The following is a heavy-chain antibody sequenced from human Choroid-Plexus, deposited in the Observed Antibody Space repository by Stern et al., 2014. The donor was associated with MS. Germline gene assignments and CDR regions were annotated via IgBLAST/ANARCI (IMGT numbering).Heavy chain of an antibody. Sequence: VQLEESGPGLVKPSQTLSLTCTVSGGSISSGGYFWSWIRQHPGKGLEWIGFLYHSGSTYYHPSLKSRLTISVDTSKNQFSLNLSSVTAADTAVYYCARKGAIVPAAIENWFDSWGQGTLVTVSS. CDR2: LYHSGST. CDR3: ARKGAIVPAAIENWFDS. V-gene: IGHV4-31*03. D-gene: IGHD2-2*01. CDR1: GGSISSGGYF. J-gene: IGHJ5*01.